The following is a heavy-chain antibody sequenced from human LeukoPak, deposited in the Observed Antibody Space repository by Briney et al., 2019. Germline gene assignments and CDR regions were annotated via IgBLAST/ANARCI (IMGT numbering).Heavy chain of an antibody. CDR3: ARLTGCTNGVCFMLDY. Sequence: GESLKISCKGSGYSFTSYWIGWVRQMPGKGLEWMGIIYPDDSDTRYSPSFQGQVTISADKSISTAFLQWSSLKASDSAMYYCARLTGCTNGVCFMLDYWGPGNPGHRLL. V-gene: IGHV5-51*01. J-gene: IGHJ4*02. D-gene: IGHD2-8*01. CDR1: GYSFTSYW. CDR2: IYPDDSDT.